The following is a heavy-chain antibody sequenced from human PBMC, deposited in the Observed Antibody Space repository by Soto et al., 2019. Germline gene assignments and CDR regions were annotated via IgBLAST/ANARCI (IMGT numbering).Heavy chain of an antibody. Sequence: PSETVSLTCTVSGGSISSSTYYWGWIRQPPGKGLEWIGSIYYSGSTYYNPSLKSRVTISVDTSKNQFSLKLSSVTAADTAVYYCANSYGDYVSYWGQGTLVTVSS. CDR1: GGSISSSTYY. CDR2: IYYSGST. D-gene: IGHD4-17*01. CDR3: ANSYGDYVSY. V-gene: IGHV4-39*01. J-gene: IGHJ4*02.